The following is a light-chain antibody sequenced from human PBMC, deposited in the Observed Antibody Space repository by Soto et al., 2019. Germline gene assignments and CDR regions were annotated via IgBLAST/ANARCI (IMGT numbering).Light chain of an antibody. CDR3: QSYDNDLSVV. CDR2: DNN. J-gene: IGLJ2*01. V-gene: IGLV2-8*01. Sequence: QSALTQPPSASGSPGQSVTISCTGGSSDIGGYNYVSWYQQRPGKVPRLIIYDNNRRPSGVPVRFSGSRSGTSASLAITGLQAEDEADYYCQSYDNDLSVVFGGGTKLTVL. CDR1: SSDIGGYNY.